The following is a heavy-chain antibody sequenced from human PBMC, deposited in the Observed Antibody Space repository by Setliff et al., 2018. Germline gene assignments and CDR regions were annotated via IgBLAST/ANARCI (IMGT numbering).Heavy chain of an antibody. Sequence: SVKVSCKASGGTLRTYAFNWVRQAPGQGLEWVGGILPLFGSATYARKFQGRVTITADESTSTTYMEVSSLTSEDTAEYFCARGPTSGSGTYYGADWGQGTQVTVSS. CDR1: GGTLRTYA. J-gene: IGHJ4*02. V-gene: IGHV1-69*13. D-gene: IGHD3-10*01. CDR2: ILPLFGSA. CDR3: ARGPTSGSGTYYGAD.